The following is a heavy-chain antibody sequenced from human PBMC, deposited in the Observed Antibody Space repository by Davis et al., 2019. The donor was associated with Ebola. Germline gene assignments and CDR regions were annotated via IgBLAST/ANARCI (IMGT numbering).Heavy chain of an antibody. CDR1: GFTFSGYA. V-gene: IGHV3-30*04. J-gene: IGHJ4*02. D-gene: IGHD6-19*01. CDR2: IPYDGSNK. Sequence: GESLKISCVASGFTFSGYAMHWVRQAPGKGLEWVAVIPYDGSNKYYADSVKGRFTISRDNSQNTLSLQMNSLGAEDTAVYYCARDRMGSGWYPFEYWGQGTLVTVSS. CDR3: ARDRMGSGWYPFEY.